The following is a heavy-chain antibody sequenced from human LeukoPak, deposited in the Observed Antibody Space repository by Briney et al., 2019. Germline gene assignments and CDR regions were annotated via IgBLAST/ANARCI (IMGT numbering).Heavy chain of an antibody. CDR2: IIPIFGTA. CDR3: ARDRYSYGLIPFDY. V-gene: IGHV1-69*01. D-gene: IGHD5-18*01. CDR1: GGTFSSYA. Sequence: VASVKVSCKASGGTFSSYAISWVRQAPGQGLEWMGGIIPIFGTANYAQKFQGRVTITADESTSTAYMELSSLRSEDTAVYYCARDRYSYGLIPFDYWGQGTLVTVSS. J-gene: IGHJ4*02.